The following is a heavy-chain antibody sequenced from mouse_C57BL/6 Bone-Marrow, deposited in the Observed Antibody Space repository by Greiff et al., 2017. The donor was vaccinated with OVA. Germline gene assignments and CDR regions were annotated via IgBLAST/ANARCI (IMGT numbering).Heavy chain of an antibody. CDR1: GYTFTDYY. D-gene: IGHD1-1*01. V-gene: IGHV1-76*01. J-gene: IGHJ1*03. CDR3: ARSFTTVGGGYFDV. Sequence: QVQLQQSGAELVRPGASVKLSCKASGYTFTDYYINWVKQRPGQGLEWIARIYPGSGNTYYNEKFKGKATLTAEKSSSTAYMQLSSLTSEDSAVYFCARSFTTVGGGYFDVWGTGTTVTVSS. CDR2: IYPGSGNT.